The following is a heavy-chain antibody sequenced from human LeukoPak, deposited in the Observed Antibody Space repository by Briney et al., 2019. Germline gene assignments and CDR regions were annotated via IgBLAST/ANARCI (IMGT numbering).Heavy chain of an antibody. CDR2: INHSGNT. Sequence: SETLSLTCAVYGGSFSGYYWSWIRQPPGKGLEWIGEINHSGNTNYNPSLKSRVTISVDTSKNQFSLKLSSVTAADTAVYYCARFAPRVVPSYGYCVFDYWGQGTLVTVSS. J-gene: IGHJ4*02. CDR3: ARFAPRVVPSYGYCVFDY. V-gene: IGHV4-34*01. D-gene: IGHD5-18*01. CDR1: GGSFSGYY.